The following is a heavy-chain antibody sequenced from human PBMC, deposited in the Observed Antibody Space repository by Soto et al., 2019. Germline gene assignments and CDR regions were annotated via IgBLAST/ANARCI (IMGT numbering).Heavy chain of an antibody. CDR1: GYTFSNYG. Sequence: VKVACRTSGYTFSNYGIAWVRQAPGQPLEWLGWISLYSDGTNYAQKFQGRVSMTTDTSTTTAYMELRSLRSDDTAVYYCARVVPGAEAWFGPWGQGTLVTVSS. D-gene: IGHD2-2*01. V-gene: IGHV1-18*01. CDR3: ARVVPGAEAWFGP. CDR2: ISLYSDGT. J-gene: IGHJ5*02.